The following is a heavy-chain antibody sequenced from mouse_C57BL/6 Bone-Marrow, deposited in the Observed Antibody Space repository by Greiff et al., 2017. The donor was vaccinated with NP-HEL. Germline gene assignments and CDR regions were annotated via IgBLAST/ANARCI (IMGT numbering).Heavy chain of an antibody. D-gene: IGHD1-1*01. V-gene: IGHV5-17*01. Sequence: EVQVVESGGGLVKPGGSLKLSCAASGFTFSDYGMHWVRQAPEKGLEWVAYISSGSSTIYYADTVKGRFTISRDNAKNTLFLQMTSLRSEDTAMYYCAREGVLITTVVAPYYAMDYWGQGTSVTVSS. CDR1: GFTFSDYG. CDR2: ISSGSSTI. CDR3: AREGVLITTVVAPYYAMDY. J-gene: IGHJ4*01.